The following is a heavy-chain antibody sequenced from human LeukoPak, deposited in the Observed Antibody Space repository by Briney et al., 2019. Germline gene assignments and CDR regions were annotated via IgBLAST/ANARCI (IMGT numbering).Heavy chain of an antibody. CDR1: GYXFTGYY. CDR3: ARHPYSGSYHFDY. CDR2: INPNSGGT. D-gene: IGHD1-26*01. V-gene: IGHV1-2*02. Sequence: ASVKVSCKSSGYXFTGYYMHWVRQAPGQGLEWMGWINPNSGGTNSAQRFQGRVTMTRDTSISTAYMELSRLTSDDTAVYCCARHPYSGSYHFDYWGQGTLVTVSS. J-gene: IGHJ4*02.